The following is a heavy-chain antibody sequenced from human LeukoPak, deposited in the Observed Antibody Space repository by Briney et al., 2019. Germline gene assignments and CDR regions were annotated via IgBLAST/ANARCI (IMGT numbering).Heavy chain of an antibody. J-gene: IGHJ6*03. Sequence: PGGSLRLSCAASGFTFSNAWMSWVRQAPGKGLEWVSAISGSGGSTYYADSVKGRFTISRDNAKNTLYLQMNSLRAEDTAVYYCARGDYDFWSGYQKNYYYYMDVWGKGTTVTVSS. CDR1: GFTFSNAW. D-gene: IGHD3-3*01. V-gene: IGHV3-74*01. CDR3: ARGDYDFWSGYQKNYYYYMDV. CDR2: ISGSGGST.